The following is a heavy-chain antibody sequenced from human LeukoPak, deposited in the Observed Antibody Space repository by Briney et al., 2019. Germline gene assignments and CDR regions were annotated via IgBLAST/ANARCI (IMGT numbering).Heavy chain of an antibody. J-gene: IGHJ6*02. D-gene: IGHD3-22*01. V-gene: IGHV4-34*01. CDR3: AREDRNYYDSSGYYYLNYYYYYGMDV. Sequence: SETLSLTCAVYGGSFSGYYWSWIRQPPGKGLEWIGEINHSGSTNYNPSLKSRVTISVDTSKNQFSLKLSSVTAADTAVYYCAREDRNYYDSSGYYYLNYYYYYGMDVWGQGTTVTVSS. CDR2: INHSGST. CDR1: GGSFSGYY.